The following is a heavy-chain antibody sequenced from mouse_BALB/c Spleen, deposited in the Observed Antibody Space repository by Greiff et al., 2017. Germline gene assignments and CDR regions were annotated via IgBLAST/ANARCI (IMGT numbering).Heavy chain of an antibody. CDR1: GYTFTSYW. CDR2: INPSTGYT. J-gene: IGHJ3*01. CDR3: ARVGNEFAY. Sequence: VQLQQSGAELAKPGASVKMSCKASGYTFTSYWMHWVKQRPGQGLEWIGYINPSTGYTEYNQKFKDKATLTADKSSSTAYMQLSSLTSEDSAVYYCARVGNEFAYWGQGTLVTVSA. D-gene: IGHD1-1*01. V-gene: IGHV1-7*01.